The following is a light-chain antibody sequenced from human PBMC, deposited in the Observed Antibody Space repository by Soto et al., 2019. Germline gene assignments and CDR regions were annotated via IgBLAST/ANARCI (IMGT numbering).Light chain of an antibody. V-gene: IGKV1-33*01. J-gene: IGKJ2*01. Sequence: DIPMTQSPSSLSASVGDRVTITCQASQDISSFLNWYQHKPGKAPKLLIYDASNLQPGVPSRFSGSESGTDFTLIISSLQPEDIATYYCQQYDNFPYTFGPGTKLEIK. CDR1: QDISSF. CDR2: DAS. CDR3: QQYDNFPYT.